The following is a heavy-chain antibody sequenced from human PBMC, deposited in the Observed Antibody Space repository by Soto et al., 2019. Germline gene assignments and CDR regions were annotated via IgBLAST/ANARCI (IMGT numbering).Heavy chain of an antibody. CDR3: AREGGYSVFDRRQYYFDY. V-gene: IGHV1-69*12. CDR2: IIPIFGTA. J-gene: IGHJ4*02. D-gene: IGHD5-12*01. Sequence: QVQLVQSGAEVKKPGSSVKVSCKAAGGTFSSYAISWVRQAPGQGLEWMGGIIPIFGTANYAQKFQGRVTITADASTSRAYMEMSSLRYEDTAVYYCAREGGYSVFDRRQYYFDYWGQGTLVTVSS. CDR1: GGTFSSYA.